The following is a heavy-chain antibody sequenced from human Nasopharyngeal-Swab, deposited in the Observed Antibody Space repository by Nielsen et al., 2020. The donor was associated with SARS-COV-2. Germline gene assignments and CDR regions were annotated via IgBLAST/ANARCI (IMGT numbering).Heavy chain of an antibody. J-gene: IGHJ6*02. CDR3: ASLAAAGTNTYYYYGMDV. CDR1: GFTFSSYA. D-gene: IGHD6-13*01. V-gene: IGHV3-23*01. Sequence: GGSLRLSCAASGFTFSSYAMSWVRQAPGKGLEWVSAISGSGGSTYYADSVKGRFTISRDNSKNTLYLQMNSLRAEDTAVYYCASLAAAGTNTYYYYGMDVWGQGTTVTVSS. CDR2: ISGSGGST.